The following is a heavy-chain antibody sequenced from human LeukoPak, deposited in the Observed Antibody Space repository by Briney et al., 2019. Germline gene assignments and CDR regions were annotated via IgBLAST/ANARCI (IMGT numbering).Heavy chain of an antibody. CDR3: AKERGNNGANTNGYFDY. J-gene: IGHJ4*02. CDR2: ISDSGGTT. CDR1: GFTFSSYA. V-gene: IGHV3-23*01. D-gene: IGHD4/OR15-4a*01. Sequence: GGSLRLSCAASGFTFSSYAMSWVRQAPGKGLEWVSVISDSGGTTYSADSVKGRFTISRDNSKNTLYLQMNSLRAEDTAAYYCAKERGNNGANTNGYFDYWGQGALVTVSS.